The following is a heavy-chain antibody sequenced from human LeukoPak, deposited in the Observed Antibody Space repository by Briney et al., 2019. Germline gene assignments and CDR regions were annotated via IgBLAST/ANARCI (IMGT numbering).Heavy chain of an antibody. J-gene: IGHJ4*02. CDR2: ISGCGGST. V-gene: IGHV3-23*01. D-gene: IGHD6-19*01. CDR1: GFTFSSYA. CDR3: AKDSSGYSSGSFDY. Sequence: GGSLRLSCAASGFTFSSYAMSWVRQAPGKGLEWVSAISGCGGSTYYADSVKGRFTISRDNSKNTLYLQMNSLRAEDTAVYYCAKDSSGYSSGSFDYWGQGTLVTVSS.